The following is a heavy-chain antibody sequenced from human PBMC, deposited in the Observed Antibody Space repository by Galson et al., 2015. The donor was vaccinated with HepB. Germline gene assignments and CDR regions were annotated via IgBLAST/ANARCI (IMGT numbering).Heavy chain of an antibody. J-gene: IGHJ4*02. CDR1: GYTFTSYA. CDR3: ARNGDSGSYYNFDY. CDR2: INTNTGNP. D-gene: IGHD1-26*01. V-gene: IGHV7-4-1*02. Sequence: SVKVSCKASGYTFTSYAMNWVRQAPGQGLEWMGWINTNTGNPTYAQGFTGRFVFSLDTSVSTAYLQISSLKAEDTAVCYCARNGDSGSYYNFDYWGQGTLVTVSS.